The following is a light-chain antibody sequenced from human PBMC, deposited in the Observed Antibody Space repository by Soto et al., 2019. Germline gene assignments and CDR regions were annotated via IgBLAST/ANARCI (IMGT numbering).Light chain of an antibody. J-gene: IGKJ1*01. CDR1: QTISRNY. Sequence: DIVMTQSPATLSVSPGQRATLSCRASQTISRNYLAWYQQKPDQPPSLLIYGTTSRATGIPDRFSGSGSGINFTLSISRPEPEDASIYHWQQYVRQTFGQGTKVEIK. CDR2: GTT. CDR3: QQYVRQT. V-gene: IGKV3-20*01.